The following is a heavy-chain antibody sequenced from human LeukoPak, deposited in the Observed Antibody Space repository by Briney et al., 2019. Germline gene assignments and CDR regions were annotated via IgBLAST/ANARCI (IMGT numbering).Heavy chain of an antibody. CDR3: AKNLVGNHYFDY. Sequence: PGGSLRLSCAASGFTFSSYAMSGVRQAPGKGLEWVSAISGSGGSTYYADSVKGRFTISRDNSKNTLYLQMNSLRAEDTAVYYCAKNLVGNHYFDYWGQGTLVTVSS. V-gene: IGHV3-23*01. D-gene: IGHD1-14*01. CDR1: GFTFSSYA. J-gene: IGHJ4*02. CDR2: ISGSGGST.